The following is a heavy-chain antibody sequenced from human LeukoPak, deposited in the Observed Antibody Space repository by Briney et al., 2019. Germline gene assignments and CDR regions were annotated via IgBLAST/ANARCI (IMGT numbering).Heavy chain of an antibody. CDR3: ARHGWFGELLPYYFDY. CDR1: DYSISSGYY. CDR2: IYYSGST. J-gene: IGHJ4*02. Sequence: SETLSLTCTVSDYSISSGYYWGWIRQPPGKGLEWIGSIYYSGSTYYNPSLKSRVTISVDTSKNQFSLKLSSVTAADTAVYYCARHGWFGELLPYYFDYWGQGTLVTVSS. V-gene: IGHV4-38-2*02. D-gene: IGHD3-10*01.